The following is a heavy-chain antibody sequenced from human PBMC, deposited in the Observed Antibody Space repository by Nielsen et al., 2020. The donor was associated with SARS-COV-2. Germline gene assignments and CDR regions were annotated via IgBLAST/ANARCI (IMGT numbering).Heavy chain of an antibody. Sequence: SETLSLTCTVSGGSISSGGFYWNWIRQHPGKGLEWIGNIYYTGSTFYNPSVKSHFTMSLDTSKNQFSLKLTSVTAADTAVYYCARDSTAAIGGAWFDPWGQGTLVTVSS. D-gene: IGHD2-2*02. CDR2: IYYTGST. CDR3: ARDSTAAIGGAWFDP. V-gene: IGHV4-31*01. J-gene: IGHJ5*02. CDR1: GGSISSGGFY.